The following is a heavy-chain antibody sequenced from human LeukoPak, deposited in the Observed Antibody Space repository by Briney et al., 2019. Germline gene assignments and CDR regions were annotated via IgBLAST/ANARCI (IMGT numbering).Heavy chain of an antibody. CDR1: GFTFSSYS. D-gene: IGHD6-13*01. CDR2: ISSSSYI. J-gene: IGHJ6*02. Sequence: GGSLRLSCAASGFTFSSYSMNWVRQAPGKGLEWVSSISSSSYIYYADSVKGRFTISRDNAKNSLYLQMNSLRAEDTAVYYCARDWAPGYSSSWYIYYYYYGMDVWGQGTTVTVSS. CDR3: ARDWAPGYSSSWYIYYYYYGMDV. V-gene: IGHV3-21*01.